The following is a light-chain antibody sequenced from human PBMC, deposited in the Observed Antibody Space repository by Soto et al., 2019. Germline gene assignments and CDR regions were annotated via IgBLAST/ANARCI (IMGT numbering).Light chain of an antibody. Sequence: EIVLTQSPGTLSLSPGEIATLSCRASQTVSSSYLAWYQQKPGQAPRLLIYGASGRGTGIPDRFSGSGSGTDFTLTISRLEPEDFGVYYCQQYGSSPPYTLGQGTKL. CDR2: GAS. CDR1: QTVSSSY. CDR3: QQYGSSPPYT. V-gene: IGKV3-20*01. J-gene: IGKJ2*01.